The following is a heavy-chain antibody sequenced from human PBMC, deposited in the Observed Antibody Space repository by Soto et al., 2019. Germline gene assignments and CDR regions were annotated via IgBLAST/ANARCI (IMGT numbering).Heavy chain of an antibody. Sequence: QVQLQESGPGLVKPSQTLSLTCTVSGGFISNDDYYWSWIRQPPGTDLEWIGYIHYSGSTYYNPSLKSRLTISVDTSKTQFSLNLSSVTAADTAVYYCARVGQGMAARPVDYWGQGALVTVSS. D-gene: IGHD6-6*01. V-gene: IGHV4-30-4*01. CDR2: IHYSGST. CDR3: ARVGQGMAARPVDY. CDR1: GGFISNDDYY. J-gene: IGHJ4*02.